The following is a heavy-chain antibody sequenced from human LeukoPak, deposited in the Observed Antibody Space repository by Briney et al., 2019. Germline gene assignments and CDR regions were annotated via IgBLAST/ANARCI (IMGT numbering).Heavy chain of an antibody. J-gene: IGHJ4*02. V-gene: IGHV3-33*06. CDR1: GFTFSSYG. CDR2: IWYDGSKK. CDR3: AKDGSWYVRYADY. D-gene: IGHD6-13*01. Sequence: GRSLRLSCAASGFTFSSYGIHWVRQAPGKGLEWVAVIWYDGSKKYYADSVKGRFTISRDDSKNTLYLQMNSLRAEDTAVYYCAKDGSWYVRYADYWGQGTLVTVSS.